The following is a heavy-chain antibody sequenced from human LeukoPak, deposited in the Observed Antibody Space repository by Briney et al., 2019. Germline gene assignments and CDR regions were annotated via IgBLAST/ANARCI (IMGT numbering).Heavy chain of an antibody. CDR1: GGSISSGSYY. CDR2: IYTSGST. D-gene: IGHD1-26*01. CDR3: ARGRWELVSNWFDP. J-gene: IGHJ5*02. V-gene: IGHV4-61*02. Sequence: ASQTLSLTCNVSGGSISSGSYYWSWIRQPAGKGLEWIGRIYTSGSTNYNPSLKSRVTISVDTSKNQFSLKLSSVTAADTAVYYCARGRWELVSNWFDPWGQGTLVTVSS.